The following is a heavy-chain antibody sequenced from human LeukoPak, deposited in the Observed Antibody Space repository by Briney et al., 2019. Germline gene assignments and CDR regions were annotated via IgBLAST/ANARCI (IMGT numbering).Heavy chain of an antibody. Sequence: GSLRLSCAASGFTFSSYWMSWVRQAPGKGLEWVANIKQDGSEKYYVDSVKGRFTISRDNAKNSLCLQMNSLRAEDTAVYYCARVWVRIAAAGTLDYWVQGTLVTVSS. CDR1: GFTFSSYW. CDR3: ARVWVRIAAAGTLDY. V-gene: IGHV3-7*01. CDR2: IKQDGSEK. D-gene: IGHD6-13*01. J-gene: IGHJ4*02.